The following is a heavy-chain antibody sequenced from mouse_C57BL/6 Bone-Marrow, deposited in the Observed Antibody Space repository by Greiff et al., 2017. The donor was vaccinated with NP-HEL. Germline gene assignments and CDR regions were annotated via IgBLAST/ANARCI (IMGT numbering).Heavy chain of an antibody. CDR2: INPNNGGT. CDR1: GYTFTDYY. D-gene: IGHD2-10*02. J-gene: IGHJ3*01. CDR3: ARRVWWFAY. V-gene: IGHV1-26*01. Sequence: VQLQQSGPELVKPGASVKMSCKASGYTFTDYYMNWVKQSHGKSLEWIGDINPNNGGTSYNQKFKGKATLTVDKSSSTAYMELRSLTSEDSAVYYCARRVWWFAYWGQGTLVTVSA.